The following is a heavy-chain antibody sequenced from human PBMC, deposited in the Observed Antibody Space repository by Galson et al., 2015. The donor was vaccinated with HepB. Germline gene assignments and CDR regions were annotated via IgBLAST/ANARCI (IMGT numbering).Heavy chain of an antibody. CDR3: ATDHRVEAYCGGDCLN. D-gene: IGHD2-21*02. CDR1: GYTLTELS. V-gene: IGHV1-24*01. Sequence: SVKVSCKVSGYTLTELSMHWVRQAPGEGLEWMGGFDPEDGETIYAQKFQGRVTMTEDTSTDTAYMELSSLRSEDTAVYYCATDHRVEAYCGGDCLNWGQGTLVTVSS. J-gene: IGHJ4*02. CDR2: FDPEDGET.